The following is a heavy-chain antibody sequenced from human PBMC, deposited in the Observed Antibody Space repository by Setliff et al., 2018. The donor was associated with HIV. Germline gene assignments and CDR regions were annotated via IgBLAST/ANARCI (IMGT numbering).Heavy chain of an antibody. D-gene: IGHD1-1*01. J-gene: IGHJ4*02. CDR2: VYYSGST. CDR3: ARLRGLNLEPFDY. V-gene: IGHV4-39*01. Sequence: LSLTCSVSGGSIEFSSYCWGWIRQPPGKGLEWIGSVYYSGSTYYNPSLKSRLTISVDTSTNKFSLKLSSVTAADTAVYYCARLRGLNLEPFDYWGQGTLVTVSS. CDR1: GGSIEFSSYC.